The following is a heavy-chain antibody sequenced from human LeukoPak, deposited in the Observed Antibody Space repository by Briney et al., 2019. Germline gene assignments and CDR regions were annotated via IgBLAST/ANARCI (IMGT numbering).Heavy chain of an antibody. CDR2: IKQDGSEK. J-gene: IGHJ6*03. CDR1: GFTFSSYW. CDR3: ARATCGGDCSYYYYYYYMDV. Sequence: PGGSLRLSCAASGFTFSSYWMSWVRQAPGKGLEWVANIKQDGSEKYYVDSVKGRFTISRDNAKNSPYLQMNSLRAEDTAVYYCARATCGGDCSYYYYYYYMDVWGKGTTVTVSS. D-gene: IGHD2-21*02. V-gene: IGHV3-7*01.